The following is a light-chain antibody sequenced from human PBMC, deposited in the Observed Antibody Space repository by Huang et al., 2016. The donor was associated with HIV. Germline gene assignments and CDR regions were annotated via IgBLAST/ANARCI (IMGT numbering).Light chain of an antibody. CDR3: QQYDKWPPLT. V-gene: IGKV3-15*01. J-gene: IGKJ4*01. CDR1: QSVSGK. CDR2: GAS. Sequence: EIVMTQSPATLSVSPGERATLSCRASQSVSGKLAWYQQRPGQAPRLLIYGASTRVPGISDRVSGSGSGTEFTLTITSLQSEDFAVYYCQQYDKWPPLTFGGGTKVDIK.